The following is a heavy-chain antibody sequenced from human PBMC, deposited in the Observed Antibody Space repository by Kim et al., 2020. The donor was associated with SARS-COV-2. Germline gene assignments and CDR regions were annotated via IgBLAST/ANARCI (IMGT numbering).Heavy chain of an antibody. CDR1: GYTFTSYG. Sequence: ASVKVSCKASGYTFTSYGISWVRQAPGQGLEWMGWISAYNGNTNYAQKLQGRVTMTTDTSTSTAYMELRSLRSDDTAVYYCARGYDFWSGYWYFDYWGQGTLVTVSS. V-gene: IGHV1-18*04. CDR3: ARGYDFWSGYWYFDY. D-gene: IGHD3-3*01. CDR2: ISAYNGNT. J-gene: IGHJ4*02.